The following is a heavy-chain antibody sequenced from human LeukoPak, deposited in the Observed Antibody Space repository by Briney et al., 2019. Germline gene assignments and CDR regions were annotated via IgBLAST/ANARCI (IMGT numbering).Heavy chain of an antibody. D-gene: IGHD5-12*01. Sequence: PSQTLSLTCTVSGGSISSGSYYWSWIRQPAGKGLEWIGRIYTSGSTNYNPSLKSRVTISVDTSKNQFSLKLSSVTAADTAVYYCARATYSGYDWDFDYWGQGTLVTVSS. J-gene: IGHJ4*02. V-gene: IGHV4-61*02. CDR3: ARATYSGYDWDFDY. CDR2: IYTSGST. CDR1: GGSISSGSYY.